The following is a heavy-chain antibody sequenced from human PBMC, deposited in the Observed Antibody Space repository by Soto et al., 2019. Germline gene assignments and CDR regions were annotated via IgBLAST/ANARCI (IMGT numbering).Heavy chain of an antibody. CDR3: AGGGGVGVAGSAAFDM. CDR1: GYPVTAYY. V-gene: IGHV1-2*02. J-gene: IGHJ3*02. CDR2: INPATGAA. D-gene: IGHD3-3*01. Sequence: QLHLVQSGAVVKKPGASVTVSCSASGYPVTAYYMHWVRQAPGRGLEWMGGINPATGAAKYTQTFPGRVTMARDTATGTVFMELGGLTSEDTAVFYGAGGGGVGVAGSAAFDMWGQGTLVTVSS.